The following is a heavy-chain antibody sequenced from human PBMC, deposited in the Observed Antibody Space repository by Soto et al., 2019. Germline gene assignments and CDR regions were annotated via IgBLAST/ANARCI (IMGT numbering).Heavy chain of an antibody. Sequence: ASVKVSCKASGYTFTSYGISWVRQAPGQGLEWMGWISAYNGNTNYAQKLRGRVTMTTDTSTSTAYMELRSLRSDDTAVYYCASPQAIAPGRYYGMDVWGQGTTVTVSS. J-gene: IGHJ6*02. CDR1: GYTFTSYG. D-gene: IGHD3-22*01. CDR3: ASPQAIAPGRYYGMDV. CDR2: ISAYNGNT. V-gene: IGHV1-18*01.